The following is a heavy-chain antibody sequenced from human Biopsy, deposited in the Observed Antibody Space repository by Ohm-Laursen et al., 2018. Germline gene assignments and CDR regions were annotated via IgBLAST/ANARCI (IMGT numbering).Heavy chain of an antibody. V-gene: IGHV4-59*08. CDR2: ISYTGGI. CDR1: GGSISGYH. Sequence: GTLSLTCTVSGGSISGYHWSWIRKSPGKGLEWLAYISYTGGITSNPSLNGRATMSLDTSKNQFSLRLIYVTAADTALYFCARHPTGFWFDPWGHGTLVTVSS. CDR3: ARHPTGFWFDP. J-gene: IGHJ5*02.